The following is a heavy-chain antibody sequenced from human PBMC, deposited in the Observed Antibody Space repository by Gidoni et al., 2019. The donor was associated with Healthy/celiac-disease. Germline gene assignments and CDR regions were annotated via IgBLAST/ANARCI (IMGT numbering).Heavy chain of an antibody. CDR3: TTDLFGYTYYYDSGNAFDI. J-gene: IGHJ3*02. Sequence: EVQLVESGGGLVKPGGSLRPSCAASGSTFSNAWMSWGRQAPGKGLEWVGRIKSKTDGGTTDYAAPVKGRFTISRDDSKNTLYLQMNSLKTEDTAVYYCTTDLFGYTYYYDSGNAFDIWGQGTMVTVSS. CDR1: GSTFSNAW. CDR2: IKSKTDGGTT. D-gene: IGHD3-22*01. V-gene: IGHV3-15*01.